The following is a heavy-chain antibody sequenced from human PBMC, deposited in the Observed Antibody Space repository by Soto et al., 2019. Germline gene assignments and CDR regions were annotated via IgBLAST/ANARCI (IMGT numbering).Heavy chain of an antibody. J-gene: IGHJ3*02. D-gene: IGHD1-26*01. CDR3: ARESDGSFAFDI. CDR2: IYYSGST. Sequence: QVQLQESGPGLVKPSQTLSLTCTVSGGSISSGGYYWSWIRQHPGKGLEWIGYIYYSGSTYYNPSLKSRXXIXVXXSKNQFSLKLSSVTAADTAVYYCARESDGSFAFDIWGQGTMVTVSS. V-gene: IGHV4-31*03. CDR1: GGSISSGGYY.